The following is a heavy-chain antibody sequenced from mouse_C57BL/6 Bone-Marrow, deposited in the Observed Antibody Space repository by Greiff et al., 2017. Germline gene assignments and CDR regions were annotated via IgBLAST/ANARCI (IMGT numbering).Heavy chain of an antibody. J-gene: IGHJ2*01. CDR2: IHPNSGST. D-gene: IGHD2-4*01. CDR1: GYTFTSYW. V-gene: IGHV1-64*01. Sequence: QVQLQQPGAELVKPGASVKLSCKASGYTFTSYWMHWVKQRPGQGLEWIGMIHPNSGSTNYNEKFKSKATLTVDKSSSSAYMQLSSLTSEDSAVYYCARAGYDYDGYWGQGTTLTVSS. CDR3: ARAGYDYDGY.